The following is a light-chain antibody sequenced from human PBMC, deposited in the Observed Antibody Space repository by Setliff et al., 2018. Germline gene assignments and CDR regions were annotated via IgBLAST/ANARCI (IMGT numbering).Light chain of an antibody. CDR1: SSNIGSNT. CDR3: AAWDNSLSGVE. Sequence: QSVLTQPPSVSGTPGQRVTTSCSGSSSNIGSNTVNWYQQVPGTAPKLLIYSNNQRPSGVPDRFSGSRSGTSASLAISGLQSEDEADYFCAAWDNSLSGVEFGGGTKVTVL. J-gene: IGLJ3*02. V-gene: IGLV1-44*01. CDR2: SNN.